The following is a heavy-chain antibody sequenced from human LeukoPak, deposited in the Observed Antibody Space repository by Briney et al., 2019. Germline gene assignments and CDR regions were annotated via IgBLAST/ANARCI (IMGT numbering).Heavy chain of an antibody. CDR3: TRQEWFGELSSY. CDR2: IRSKANSYAT. CDR1: GFTFNNAW. D-gene: IGHD3-10*01. Sequence: GGSLRLSCAASGFTFNNAWMSWVRQASGKGLEWVGRIRSKANSYATAYAASVKGRFTISRDDSKNTAYLQMNSLKTEDTAVYYCTRQEWFGELSSYWGQGTLVTVSS. J-gene: IGHJ4*02. V-gene: IGHV3-73*01.